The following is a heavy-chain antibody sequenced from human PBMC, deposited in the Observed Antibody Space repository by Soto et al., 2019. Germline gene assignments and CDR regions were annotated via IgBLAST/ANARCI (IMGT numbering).Heavy chain of an antibody. V-gene: IGHV4-4*02. Sequence: QVQLQESGPGLVKPSGTLSLTCTVSGDSITSSDWWSWVRQPPGKWLEWIGEIYHSRATTYTPSIKSRATISVDPSNNLFSLMMTSVTAADAAVYFCARDLGTGTDYWGRGTLVTVAS. CDR3: ARDLGTGTDY. J-gene: IGHJ4*02. CDR2: IYHSRAT. CDR1: GDSITSSDW.